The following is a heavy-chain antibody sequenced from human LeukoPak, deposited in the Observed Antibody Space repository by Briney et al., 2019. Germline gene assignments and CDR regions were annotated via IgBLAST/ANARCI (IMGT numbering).Heavy chain of an antibody. V-gene: IGHV1-18*01. CDR3: ARDPRVLRYFDWSFDY. Sequence: ASVKVSCKASGYTFTSYGISWVRQAPGQGLEWMGWISAYNGNTSYAQKLQGRVTMTTDTSTSTAYMELRSLRSDDTAVYYCARDPRVLRYFDWSFDYWGQGTLVTVSS. J-gene: IGHJ4*02. D-gene: IGHD3-9*01. CDR2: ISAYNGNT. CDR1: GYTFTSYG.